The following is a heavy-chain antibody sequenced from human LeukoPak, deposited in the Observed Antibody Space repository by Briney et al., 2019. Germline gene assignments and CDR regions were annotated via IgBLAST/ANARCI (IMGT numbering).Heavy chain of an antibody. Sequence: QPGGSLRLSCAASGFTFSSYGMHWVRQAPGKGLEWVAVIWYGGSNKYYPDSVKGRFTISRDNSKNTLYLQMNSLRAEDTAVYYCAKGGGGGYDQYYYYYMDVWGKGTTVTVSS. CDR1: GFTFSSYG. CDR2: IWYGGSNK. V-gene: IGHV3-30*02. J-gene: IGHJ6*03. CDR3: AKGGGGGYDQYYYYYMDV. D-gene: IGHD5-12*01.